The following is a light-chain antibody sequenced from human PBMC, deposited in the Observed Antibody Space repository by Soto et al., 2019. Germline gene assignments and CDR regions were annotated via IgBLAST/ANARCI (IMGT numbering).Light chain of an antibody. CDR2: KAS. V-gene: IGKV1-5*03. CDR3: QQYNSYSRT. CDR1: QSISSW. Sequence: DIQMTHSPSTLSASVGVRVTITCRASQSISSWLAWYQKKPGKAPKLLIYKASILESGVPSRFSGSGSGTEFTLTISSLQPDDFATYYCQQYNSYSRTFGQGTKVEIK. J-gene: IGKJ1*01.